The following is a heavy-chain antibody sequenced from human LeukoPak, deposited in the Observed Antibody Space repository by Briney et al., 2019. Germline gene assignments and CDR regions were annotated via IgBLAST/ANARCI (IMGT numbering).Heavy chain of an antibody. CDR2: ISYSGNT. J-gene: IGHJ4*02. V-gene: IGHV4-59*08. Sequence: PETLSLTCTVSGGSISSYYWSWIRQPPGKGLEWIGYISYSGNTNYNPSLKSRVTISVDTSKNQFSLNLSSVTAADTAVYCCARRGYSYIGDYYFDYWGQGTLVTVSS. CDR1: GGSISSYY. D-gene: IGHD5-18*01. CDR3: ARRGYSYIGDYYFDY.